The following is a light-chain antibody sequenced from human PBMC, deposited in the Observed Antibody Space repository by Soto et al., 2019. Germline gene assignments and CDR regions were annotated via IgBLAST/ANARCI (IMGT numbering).Light chain of an antibody. CDR3: QQCYNWPQWT. J-gene: IGKJ1*01. CDR1: NSVGTF. V-gene: IGKV3-11*01. Sequence: IVFTQSPATLSLSPRERATLSCRASNSVGTFFAWYQHKPGQAPRLLIYDASNRATGITARFSGSGSGTDVTPTVSSLEPEDFAVYYCQQCYNWPQWTFGQGTKVYIX. CDR2: DAS.